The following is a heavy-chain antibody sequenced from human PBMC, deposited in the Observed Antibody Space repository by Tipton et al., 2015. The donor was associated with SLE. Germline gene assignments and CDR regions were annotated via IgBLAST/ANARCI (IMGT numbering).Heavy chain of an antibody. CDR3: ARDRTYYYYGMDV. V-gene: IGHV4-39*07. Sequence: TLSLTCTVSGGSISSSRYYWGWIRQPPGKGLEWIGSIYHSGTAYYNPSLKSRVTISVDTSKNQFSLKLSSVTAADTAVYYCARDRTYYYYGMDVWGQGTTVTVSS. J-gene: IGHJ6*02. D-gene: IGHD1-1*01. CDR1: GGSISSSRYY. CDR2: IYHSGTA.